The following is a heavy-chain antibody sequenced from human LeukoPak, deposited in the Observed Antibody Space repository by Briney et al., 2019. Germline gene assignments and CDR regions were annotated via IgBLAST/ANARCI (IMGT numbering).Heavy chain of an antibody. J-gene: IGHJ4*02. Sequence: GGSLRLSCGASGFTFSSHGMHWVRQAPGKGLEWVAVISYDGSNKYYADSVEGRFTTSRDNSKNTLYLQMNCLRPEDTAVYYCARDVSGSYSFDNWGQGSLVTVSS. CDR1: GFTFSSHG. V-gene: IGHV3-30*03. CDR3: ARDVSGSYSFDN. CDR2: ISYDGSNK. D-gene: IGHD1-26*01.